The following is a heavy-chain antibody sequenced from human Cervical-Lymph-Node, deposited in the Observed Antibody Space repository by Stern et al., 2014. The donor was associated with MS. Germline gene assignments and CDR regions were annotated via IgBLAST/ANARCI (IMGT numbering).Heavy chain of an antibody. D-gene: IGHD1-26*01. CDR3: ARGGGLVGYFDY. V-gene: IGHV1-69*06. CDR2: LTPVFGTT. Sequence: VQLVESGAEVKKPGSSVKVSCKASGDTFSSYAINWVRQGPGQGLEWMGGLTPVFGTTNYAQKVQGRVTITADKSTNTAYMELMTLRSEDTAVYYCARGGGLVGYFDYWGQGTLVSVSS. J-gene: IGHJ4*02. CDR1: GDTFSSYA.